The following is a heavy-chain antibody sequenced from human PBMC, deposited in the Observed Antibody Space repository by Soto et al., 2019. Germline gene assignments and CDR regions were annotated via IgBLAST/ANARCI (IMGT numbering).Heavy chain of an antibody. D-gene: IGHD6-19*01. V-gene: IGHV4-34*01. CDR3: ARGPRTREQWPKPSDY. J-gene: IGHJ4*02. Sequence: QVQLQQWGAGLLKPSETLSLTCAVYGGSFSGYYWSWIRQPPGKGLEWIGEINHSGSTNYNPSLKRRVTISVDTSKNQFSLKLSSVTAADTAVYYCARGPRTREQWPKPSDYWGQGTLVTVSS. CDR1: GGSFSGYY. CDR2: INHSGST.